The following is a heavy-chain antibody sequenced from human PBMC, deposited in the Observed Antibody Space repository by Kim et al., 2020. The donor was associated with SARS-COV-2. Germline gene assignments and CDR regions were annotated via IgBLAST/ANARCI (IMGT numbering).Heavy chain of an antibody. Sequence: ASVKVSCKVSGYTLTELSMHWVRQAPGKGLEWMGGFDPEDGETIYAQKFQGRVTMTEDTSTDTAYMELSSLRSEDTAVYYCATDLGIAAAEPIPEVRRGYWGQGTLVTVSS. CDR3: ATDLGIAAAEPIPEVRRGY. V-gene: IGHV1-24*01. CDR2: FDPEDGET. CDR1: GYTLTELS. D-gene: IGHD6-13*01. J-gene: IGHJ4*02.